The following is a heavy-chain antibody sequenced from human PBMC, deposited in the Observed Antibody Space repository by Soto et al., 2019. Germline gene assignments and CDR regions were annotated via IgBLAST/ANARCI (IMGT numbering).Heavy chain of an antibody. J-gene: IGHJ4*02. CDR3: ARASGYSGYWPGN. CDR1: GGSFSGYY. Sequence: PSETLSLTCAVYGGSFSGYYWGWIRQPPGKGLEWIGEINHSGSTNYNPSLKSRVTISVDTSRNQFSLRLNSVTAADTAIYYCARASGYSGYWPGNRGQGLLVTVSS. V-gene: IGHV4-34*01. CDR2: INHSGST. D-gene: IGHD5-12*01.